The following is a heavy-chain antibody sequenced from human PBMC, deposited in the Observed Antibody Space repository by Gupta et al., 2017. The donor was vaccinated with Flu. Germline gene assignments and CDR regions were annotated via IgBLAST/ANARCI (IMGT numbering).Heavy chain of an antibody. J-gene: IGHJ4*02. CDR1: GCTFSNAW. Sequence: EVQLVESGGGLVKPGGSLRLSCAASGCTFSNAWMSWVRQAPGKGLEWVGRIKSKTDGGTTDYAAPVKGRFTISRDDSKNTLYLQMNSLKTEDTAVYYCTHSRWTVAAYYFDYWGQGTLVTVSS. D-gene: IGHD6-19*01. V-gene: IGHV3-15*01. CDR3: THSRWTVAAYYFDY. CDR2: IKSKTDGGTT.